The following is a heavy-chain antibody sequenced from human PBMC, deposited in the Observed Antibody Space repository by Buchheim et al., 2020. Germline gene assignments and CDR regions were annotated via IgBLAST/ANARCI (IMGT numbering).Heavy chain of an antibody. CDR2: IYWDDDK. J-gene: IGHJ5*02. D-gene: IGHD5-12*01. CDR1: GFSLSTSGVG. V-gene: IGHV2-5*02. Sequence: QITLKESGPTLVKPTQTLTLTCTFSGFSLSTSGVGVGWIRQPPGKALEWLALIYWDDDKRYSPSLTSRPTITKDTSKNQVGLTMTNMDPVDTATYYCAHSSPQGGGYSGYVPFDPWGQGTL. CDR3: AHSSPQGGGYSGYVPFDP.